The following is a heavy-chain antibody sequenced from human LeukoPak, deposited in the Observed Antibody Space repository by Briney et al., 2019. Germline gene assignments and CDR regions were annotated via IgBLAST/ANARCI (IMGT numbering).Heavy chain of an antibody. CDR3: ARDNWNYGSSMDV. D-gene: IGHD1-7*01. CDR2: IYYSGST. Sequence: SETLSLTCTVSGGSISSYYWGWIRQPPGKGLEWIGYIYYSGSTNYNPSLKSRVTISVDTSKNQFSLKLSSVTAADTAVYYCARDNWNYGSSMDVWGQGTTVTVSS. CDR1: GGSISSYY. J-gene: IGHJ6*02. V-gene: IGHV4-59*01.